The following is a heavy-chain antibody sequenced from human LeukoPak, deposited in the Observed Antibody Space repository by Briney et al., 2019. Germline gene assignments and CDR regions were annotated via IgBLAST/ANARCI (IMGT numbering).Heavy chain of an antibody. D-gene: IGHD6-19*01. Sequence: GLSLRLFHAASGHLHQRYFMQWVPQAPGKGLEWVAVTWYDGANKYFADSVRGRFSISRDNSKNTLYLQMNSLRAEDTAVYYCARGDRSSLFNFDYWGQGTLVTVSS. J-gene: IGHJ4*02. CDR2: TWYDGANK. CDR3: ARGDRSSLFNFDY. V-gene: IGHV3-33*08. CDR1: GHLHQRYF.